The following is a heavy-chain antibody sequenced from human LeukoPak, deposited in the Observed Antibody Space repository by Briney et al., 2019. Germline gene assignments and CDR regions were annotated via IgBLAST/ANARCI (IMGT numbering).Heavy chain of an antibody. D-gene: IGHD3-22*01. Sequence: SVKVSCKASGGTFSSYAISWVRQAPGQGLEWMGRIIPNFGTANYAQKFQGRVKITKDESTSTAYMELSSRRSEDTDVYYFAGDSSGYRAWGQGTLVTVSS. CDR2: IIPNFGTA. CDR3: AGDSSGYRA. J-gene: IGHJ5*02. CDR1: GGTFSSYA. V-gene: IGHV1-69*05.